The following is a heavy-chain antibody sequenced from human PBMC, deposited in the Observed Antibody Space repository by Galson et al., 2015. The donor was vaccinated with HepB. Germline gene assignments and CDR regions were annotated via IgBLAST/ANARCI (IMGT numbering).Heavy chain of an antibody. CDR3: AGRNPQKWLRGSNDAFDI. Sequence: SVKVSCKASGYTFTGYYMHWVRQAPGQGLEWMGWINPNSGGTNYAQKFQGWVTMTRDTSISTAYMELSRLRSDDTAVYYCAGRNPQKWLRGSNDAFDIWGQGTMVTVSS. V-gene: IGHV1-2*04. J-gene: IGHJ3*02. D-gene: IGHD5-12*01. CDR2: INPNSGGT. CDR1: GYTFTGYY.